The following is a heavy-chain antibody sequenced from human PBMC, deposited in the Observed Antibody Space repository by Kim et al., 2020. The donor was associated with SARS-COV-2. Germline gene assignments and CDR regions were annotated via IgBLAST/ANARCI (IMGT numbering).Heavy chain of an antibody. V-gene: IGHV3-33*06. Sequence: GGSLRLSCAASGFTFSSYGMHWVRQAPGKGLEWVAVIWYDGSNKYYADSVKGRFTISRDNSKNTLYLQMNSLRAEDTAVYYCAKHDGDLPYYYYGMDVWGQGTTVTVSS. J-gene: IGHJ6*02. D-gene: IGHD4-17*01. CDR3: AKHDGDLPYYYYGMDV. CDR1: GFTFSSYG. CDR2: IWYDGSNK.